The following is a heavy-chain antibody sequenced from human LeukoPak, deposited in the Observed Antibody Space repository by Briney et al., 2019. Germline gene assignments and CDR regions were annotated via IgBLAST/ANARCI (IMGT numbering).Heavy chain of an antibody. D-gene: IGHD2-2*01. CDR2: ISSSSSYI. CDR3: ARDRGYCSSTSCSHDPDY. J-gene: IGHJ4*02. Sequence: PGGSLRLSCAASGFTFSNYAMNWVRQAPGKGLEWVSSISSSSSYIYYADSVKGRFTISRDNAKNSLYLQMNSLRAEDTAVYYCARDRGYCSSTSCSHDPDYWGQGTLVTVSS. V-gene: IGHV3-21*01. CDR1: GFTFSNYA.